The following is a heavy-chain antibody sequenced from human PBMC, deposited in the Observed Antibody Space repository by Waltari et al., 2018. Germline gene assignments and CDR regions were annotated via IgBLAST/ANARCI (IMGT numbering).Heavy chain of an antibody. J-gene: IGHJ4*02. Sequence: QVQLQESGPGLVKPSETLSLTCTVSGGSISSYYWSWIRQPPGKGLEWIGYIYYSGRTNYNPSLKSRVTISVDTSKNQFSLKLSSVTAADTAVYYCASSGIAARLDFDYWGQGTLVTVSS. D-gene: IGHD6-6*01. CDR3: ASSGIAARLDFDY. CDR2: IYYSGRT. V-gene: IGHV4-59*01. CDR1: GGSISSYY.